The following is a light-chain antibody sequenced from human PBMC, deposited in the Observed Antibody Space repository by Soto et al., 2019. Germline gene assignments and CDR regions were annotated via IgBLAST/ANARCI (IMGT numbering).Light chain of an antibody. V-gene: IGKV3-15*01. CDR3: QQYNNWPLT. CDR2: GAS. J-gene: IGKJ4*01. Sequence: EIVMTQSPATLSVSPGERATLSCRASQSVSSNLAWYQQKPGQAPRLLIYGASTRATGISARFSGSGSGTECTLTISSLQSEDFAVDYCQQYNNWPLTFGGGTKVEIK. CDR1: QSVSSN.